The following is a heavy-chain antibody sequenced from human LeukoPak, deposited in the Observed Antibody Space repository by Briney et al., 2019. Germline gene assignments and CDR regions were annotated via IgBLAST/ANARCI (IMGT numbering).Heavy chain of an antibody. CDR2: SNSDGSRI. CDR3: ASSPVITRD. J-gene: IGHJ4*02. V-gene: IGHV3-74*01. D-gene: IGHD3-22*01. Sequence: GGSLRLSCAASGFTFSEYCVHWVRQAPGKGLEWVSRSNSDGSRITYEDSVKGRFTISRDNAKNTLYLQMNSLRVEDTAVYYCASSPVITRDWGQGTLVTVSS. CDR1: GFTFSEYC.